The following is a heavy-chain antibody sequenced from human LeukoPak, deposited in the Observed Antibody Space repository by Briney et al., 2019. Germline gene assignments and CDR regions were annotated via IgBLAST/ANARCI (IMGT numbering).Heavy chain of an antibody. CDR3: ARVQQLVPQIDY. D-gene: IGHD6-6*01. J-gene: IGHJ4*02. V-gene: IGHV3-48*01. Sequence: GGSLRLSCAASGFTFSSYSINWVRQAPGEGLEWVSYISSGSSTIYYADSVKGRFTISRDNAKNSLYLQMNSLRAEDTAVYYCARVQQLVPQIDYWGQGTLVTVSS. CDR1: GFTFSSYS. CDR2: ISSGSSTI.